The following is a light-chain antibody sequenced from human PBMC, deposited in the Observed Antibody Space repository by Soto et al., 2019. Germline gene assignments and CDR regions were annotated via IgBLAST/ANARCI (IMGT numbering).Light chain of an antibody. CDR1: SSNIGSTT. Sequence: QSVLTQPPSASGTPEQRVTIACSGSSSNIGSTTVKWYQQLPGTAPKLLIYNNNQRPSGVPDRFSGSKSGTSASLAISGLQSEDEADYYCAAWDDSLNGVVFGGGTKVTVL. V-gene: IGLV1-44*01. CDR3: AAWDDSLNGVV. J-gene: IGLJ3*02. CDR2: NNN.